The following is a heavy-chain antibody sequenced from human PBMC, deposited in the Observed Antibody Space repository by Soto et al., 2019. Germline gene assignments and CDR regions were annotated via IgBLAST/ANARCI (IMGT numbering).Heavy chain of an antibody. CDR2: ISTYNGNT. D-gene: IGHD2-15*01. CDR1: GYTFTNYG. Sequence: QVQLVQSGAEVRVPGASVKVSCKASGYTFTNYGITWVRQAPGQGLEWMAWISTYNGNTNYAQKLQDRVTMTTDTSTSTAYMELRSLRSDDTAVYYCATVSVEGGHFDLWGRGTLVTVSS. J-gene: IGHJ2*01. CDR3: ATVSVEGGHFDL. V-gene: IGHV1-18*01.